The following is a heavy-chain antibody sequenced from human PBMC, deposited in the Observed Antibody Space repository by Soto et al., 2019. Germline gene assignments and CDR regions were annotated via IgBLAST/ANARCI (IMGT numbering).Heavy chain of an antibody. D-gene: IGHD3-16*02. Sequence: QVQLVQSGAEVKKPGSSVKVSCKASGGTFSSYAISWVRQAPGQGLEWMGGIIPIFGTANYAQKFQGRVTITADKSTSTAYMELSSLRSEDTAVYYCARGRSNLAHMSYYYYYYGMDVWGQGTTVTVSS. CDR3: ARGRSNLAHMSYYYYYYGMDV. V-gene: IGHV1-69*06. CDR2: IIPIFGTA. CDR1: GGTFSSYA. J-gene: IGHJ6*02.